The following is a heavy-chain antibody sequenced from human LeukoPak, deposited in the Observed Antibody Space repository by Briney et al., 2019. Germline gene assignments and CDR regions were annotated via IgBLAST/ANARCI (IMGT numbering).Heavy chain of an antibody. CDR3: ASRSGSYYDY. CDR2: IYSGGST. Sequence: GSLRLSCAASGFTVSSNYTSWVRQAPGKGLEWVSVIYSGGSTYYADAVKGRFTISRDNAKNSLYLQMSSLRDEDTAVYYCASRSGSYYDYWGQGILVTVSS. V-gene: IGHV3-66*01. J-gene: IGHJ4*02. D-gene: IGHD3-10*01. CDR1: GFTVSSNY.